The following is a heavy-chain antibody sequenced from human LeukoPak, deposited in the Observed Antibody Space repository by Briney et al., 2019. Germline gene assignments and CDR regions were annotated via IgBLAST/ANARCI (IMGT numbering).Heavy chain of an antibody. V-gene: IGHV4-31*03. CDR3: ARELLYGSGSYALFYFDY. CDR1: GGSISSGGYY. D-gene: IGHD3-10*01. CDR2: IYYSGST. J-gene: IGHJ4*02. Sequence: SQTLSLTCTASGGSISSGGYYWSWIRQHPGKGLEWIGYIYYSGSTYYNPSLKSRVTISVDTSKNQFSLKLSSVTAADTAVYYCARELLYGSGSYALFYFDYWGQGTLVTVSS.